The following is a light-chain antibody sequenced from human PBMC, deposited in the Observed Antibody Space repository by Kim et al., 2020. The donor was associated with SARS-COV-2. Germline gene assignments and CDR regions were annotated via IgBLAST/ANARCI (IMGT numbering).Light chain of an antibody. CDR1: HIVSGSH. J-gene: IGKJ2*03. CDR3: QQYVSSPYS. Sequence: IELTQSPGTLSLSSGERATLSCRASHIVSGSHLAWYQQQPGQAPRLLIYAASERATSSPDSIGGSGSGTDLTLTISRLEPEDVAVYYCQQYVSSPYSFGQGTKLEI. CDR2: AAS. V-gene: IGKV3-20*01.